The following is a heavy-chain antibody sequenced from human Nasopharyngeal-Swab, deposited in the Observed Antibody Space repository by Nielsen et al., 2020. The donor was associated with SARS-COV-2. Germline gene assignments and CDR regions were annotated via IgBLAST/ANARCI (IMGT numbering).Heavy chain of an antibody. CDR1: GFTFSSYG. CDR2: ISYDGSNK. D-gene: IGHD6-19*01. J-gene: IGHJ3*02. Sequence: GESLKISCAASGFTFSSYGMHWVRQAPGKGLEWVAVISYDGSNKYYADSVKGRFTISRDNPKNTLYLQMNSLRAEDTAVYYCAKVSGYSSGWYTPAGAFDIWGQGTMVTVSS. V-gene: IGHV3-30*18. CDR3: AKVSGYSSGWYTPAGAFDI.